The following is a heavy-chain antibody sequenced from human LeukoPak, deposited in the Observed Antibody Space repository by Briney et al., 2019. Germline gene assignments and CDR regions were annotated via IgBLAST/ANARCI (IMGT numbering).Heavy chain of an antibody. J-gene: IGHJ6*02. Sequence: GASVTVSFTASGYTFTSYGISWVRQAPGQGLEWMGWISAYNGNTNYAQKLQGRVTMTTDTSTSTAYMELRSLRSDDTAVYYCARVRTPLGYSGYDSLYYYYGMDVWGQGTTVTVSS. CDR3: ARVRTPLGYSGYDSLYYYYGMDV. CDR1: GYTFTSYG. D-gene: IGHD5-12*01. V-gene: IGHV1-18*01. CDR2: ISAYNGNT.